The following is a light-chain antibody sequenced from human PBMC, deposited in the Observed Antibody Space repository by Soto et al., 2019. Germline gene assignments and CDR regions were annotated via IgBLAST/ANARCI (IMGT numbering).Light chain of an antibody. CDR3: QQYDTYFRYT. V-gene: IGKV1-5*01. CDR1: QSISSR. Sequence: DIPMTQSPSTLSASVGDRVTITCRATQSISSRLAWYQKKPGKDPKLLIYDALNLESGVPSRFSGSGSGTGVTLSSGSLQPGDLATYYCQQYDTYFRYTFGQRTKREIK. J-gene: IGKJ2*01. CDR2: DAL.